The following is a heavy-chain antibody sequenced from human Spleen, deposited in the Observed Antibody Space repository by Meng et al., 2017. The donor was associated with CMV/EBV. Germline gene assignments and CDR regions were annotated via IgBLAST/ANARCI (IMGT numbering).Heavy chain of an antibody. J-gene: IGHJ5*02. V-gene: IGHV3-48*03. CDR1: GFTFSSYE. Sequence: GESLKISCAASGFTFSSYEMNWVRQAPGKGLEWVSYISSSGSTIYYADSVKGRFTISRDNAKNSLYLQMNSLRAEDTAVHYCARDSFYYGSGSYESWGQGTLVTVSS. D-gene: IGHD3-10*01. CDR3: ARDSFYYGSGSYES. CDR2: ISSSGSTI.